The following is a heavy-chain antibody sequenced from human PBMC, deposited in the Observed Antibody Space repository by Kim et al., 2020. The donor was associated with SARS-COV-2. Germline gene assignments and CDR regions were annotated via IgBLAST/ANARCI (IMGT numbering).Heavy chain of an antibody. CDR3: ARLEVGALDY. Sequence: STSSADSVKGRFTISRDNSKNTLYLQMNSLRAEYTALYYCARLEVGALDYWGQGTLVTVSS. CDR2: ST. V-gene: IGHV3-53*01. J-gene: IGHJ4*02. D-gene: IGHD1-26*01.